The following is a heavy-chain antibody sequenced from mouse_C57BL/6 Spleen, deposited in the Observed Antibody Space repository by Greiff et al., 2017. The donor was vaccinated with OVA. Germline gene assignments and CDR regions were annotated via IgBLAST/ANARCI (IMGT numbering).Heavy chain of an antibody. CDR1: GYSFTGYY. Sequence: EVQRVESGPELVKPGASVKISCKASGYSFTGYYMHWVKQSHGNILDWIGYIYPYNGVSSYNQKFKGKATLTVDKSSSTAYMELRSLTSEDSAVYYCARKTTVVPFDYWGQGTTLTVSS. D-gene: IGHD1-1*01. CDR2: IYPYNGVS. CDR3: ARKTTVVPFDY. J-gene: IGHJ2*01. V-gene: IGHV1-31*01.